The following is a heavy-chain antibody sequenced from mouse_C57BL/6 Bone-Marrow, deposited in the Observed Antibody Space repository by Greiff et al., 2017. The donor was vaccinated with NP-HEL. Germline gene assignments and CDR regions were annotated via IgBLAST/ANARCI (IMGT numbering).Heavy chain of an antibody. CDR1: GFSLTSYG. Sequence: VNVVESGPGLVQPSQSLSITCTVSGFSLTSYGVHWVRQSPGKGLEWLGVIWRGGSTDYNAAFMSRLSITKDNSKSQVFFKMNSLQADDTAIYYCAKRGVVLDWYFDVWGTGTTVTVSS. CDR3: AKRGVVLDWYFDV. J-gene: IGHJ1*03. CDR2: IWRGGST. D-gene: IGHD1-1*01. V-gene: IGHV2-5*01.